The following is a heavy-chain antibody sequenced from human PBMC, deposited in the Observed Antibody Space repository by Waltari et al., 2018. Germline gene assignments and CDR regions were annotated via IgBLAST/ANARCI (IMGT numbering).Heavy chain of an antibody. D-gene: IGHD6-25*01. CDR2: IYHSGST. CDR1: GYSISSGYY. Sequence: VSGYSISSGYYWGWIRQPPGKGLEWIGSIYHSGSTYYNPSLKSRVTISVDTSKNQFSLKLSSVTAADTAVYYCARLWWVRLQSGGAFDIWGQGTMVTVSS. CDR3: ARLWWVRLQSGGAFDI. V-gene: IGHV4-38-2*01. J-gene: IGHJ3*02.